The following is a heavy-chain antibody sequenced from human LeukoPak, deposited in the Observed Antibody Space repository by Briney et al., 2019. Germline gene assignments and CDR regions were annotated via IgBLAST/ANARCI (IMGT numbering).Heavy chain of an antibody. Sequence: PGGSLRLSCAASGFTFSSYAMSWVRQAPGKGLEWVANIKQDGSEKYYVDSVKGRFTISRDNAKNSLYLQMNSLRAEDTAVYYCARDIYGSSSEATWFDPWGQGTLVTVSS. J-gene: IGHJ5*02. D-gene: IGHD6-13*01. CDR1: GFTFSSYA. V-gene: IGHV3-7*01. CDR3: ARDIYGSSSEATWFDP. CDR2: IKQDGSEK.